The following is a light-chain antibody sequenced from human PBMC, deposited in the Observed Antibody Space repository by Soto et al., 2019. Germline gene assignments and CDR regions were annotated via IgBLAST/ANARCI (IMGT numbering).Light chain of an antibody. Sequence: QSALTQPASVSGSPGQSITFSCTGTSSDVGGHSYVSWYQQRPGKAPRLMIYEVTKRPSGISNRFSASKSGNTASLTISGLQAEDEAAYYCASYTSSRTLVFGTGTKVTVL. CDR2: EVT. V-gene: IGLV2-14*01. CDR3: ASYTSSRTLV. CDR1: SSDVGGHSY. J-gene: IGLJ1*01.